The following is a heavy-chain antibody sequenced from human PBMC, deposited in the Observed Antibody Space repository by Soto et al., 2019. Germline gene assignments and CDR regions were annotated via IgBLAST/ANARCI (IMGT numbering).Heavy chain of an antibody. J-gene: IGHJ3*02. CDR3: ARGKWIQLWLMDAFDI. D-gene: IGHD5-18*01. CDR2: IYYSGST. Sequence: SETLSLTCTVSGGSISSGGYYWSWIRQHPGKGLEWIGYIYYSGSTNYNPSLKSRVTISVDTSKNQFSLKLSSVIAADTAVYYCARGKWIQLWLMDAFDIWGQGTMVTVSS. CDR1: GGSISSGGYY. V-gene: IGHV4-61*08.